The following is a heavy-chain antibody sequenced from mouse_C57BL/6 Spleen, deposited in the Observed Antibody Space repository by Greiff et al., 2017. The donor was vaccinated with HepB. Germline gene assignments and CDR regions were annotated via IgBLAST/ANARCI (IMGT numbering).Heavy chain of an antibody. V-gene: IGHV1-80*01. CDR2: IYPGDGDT. D-gene: IGHD2-5*01. CDR3: ARQSNYDGSYAMDY. Sequence: QVQLKQSGAELVKPGASVKISCKASGYAFSSYWMNWVKQRPGKGLEWIGQIYPGDGDTNYNGKFKGKATLTADKSSSTAYMQLSSLTSEDSAVYFCARQSNYDGSYAMDYWGQGTSVTVSS. J-gene: IGHJ4*01. CDR1: GYAFSSYW.